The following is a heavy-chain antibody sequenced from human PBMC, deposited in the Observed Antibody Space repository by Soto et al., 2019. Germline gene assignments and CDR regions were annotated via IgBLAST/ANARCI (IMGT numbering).Heavy chain of an antibody. J-gene: IGHJ6*02. CDR3: ARDSIAASPGGWGYYYYGMDV. Sequence: QVQLVQSGAEVKKPGSSVKVSCKASGGTFSSYAISWVRQAPGQGLEWMGGIIPIFGTANYAQKFQGRVTITADESTSTAYMELSSLRSEDTAVYYCARDSIAASPGGWGYYYYGMDVWGQGTTVTVSS. V-gene: IGHV1-69*01. D-gene: IGHD6-6*01. CDR2: IIPIFGTA. CDR1: GGTFSSYA.